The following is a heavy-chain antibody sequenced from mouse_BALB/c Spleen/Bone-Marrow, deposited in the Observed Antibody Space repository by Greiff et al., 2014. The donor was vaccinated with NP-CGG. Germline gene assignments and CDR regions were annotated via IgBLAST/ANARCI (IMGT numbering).Heavy chain of an antibody. D-gene: IGHD5-1*01. CDR1: GFTFTDYF. J-gene: IGHJ2*01. CDR2: IRNKANGYTT. Sequence: EVQLVESGGGLVQPGGSLRLSCTTSGFTFTDYFMTWVRQPPGEALEWLGFIRNKANGYTTEYNPSVKGRFTISRDTSQGILYLQMNTLRAEDSAIYFCARDYSGYFDFWGQGTTLTVSS. CDR3: ARDYSGYFDF. V-gene: IGHV7-3*02.